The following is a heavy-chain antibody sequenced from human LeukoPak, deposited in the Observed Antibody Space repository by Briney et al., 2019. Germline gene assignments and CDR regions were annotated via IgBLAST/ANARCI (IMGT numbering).Heavy chain of an antibody. CDR2: ISSSSSYI. Sequence: PGGSLRLSCAVSGITLSNYGMSWVRQAPGKGLEWVSSISSSSSYIYYADSVKGRFTISRDNAKNSLYLQMNSLRAEDTAVYYCARRSVEDGVEYWGQGTLVTVSS. J-gene: IGHJ4*02. CDR1: GITLSNYG. V-gene: IGHV3-21*01. CDR3: ARRSVEDGVEY. D-gene: IGHD2-8*01.